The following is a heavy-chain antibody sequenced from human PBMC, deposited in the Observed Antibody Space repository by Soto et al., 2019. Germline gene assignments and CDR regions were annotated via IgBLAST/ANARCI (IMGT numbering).Heavy chain of an antibody. V-gene: IGHV4-34*01. Sequence: PSETLSLTCAAYAGSFSGYYWSWIRQPPGKGLEWIGEINHSGSTNYNPSLKSRVTISVDTSKNQFSLKLSSVTAADTAVYYCARGRCSGGSCYSSSVEGYFDYWGQGTLVTVSS. CDR2: INHSGST. J-gene: IGHJ4*02. CDR1: AGSFSGYY. D-gene: IGHD2-15*01. CDR3: ARGRCSGGSCYSSSVEGYFDY.